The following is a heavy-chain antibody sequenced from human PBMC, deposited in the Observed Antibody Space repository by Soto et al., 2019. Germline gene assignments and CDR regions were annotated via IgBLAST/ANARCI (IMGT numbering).Heavy chain of an antibody. D-gene: IGHD5-12*01. Sequence: QLQLQESGPGLVKPSETLSLTCTVSGASITSRDYYWAWVRQPPGKGLEWIGSVYYSGNTYYNASLESRVTLSVDTSKHQFSLKLNSVAAPDTAVYYCVSLHSGYALDLDYWGQGSLVTVSS. CDR3: VSLHSGYALDLDY. CDR2: VYYSGNT. V-gene: IGHV4-39*01. J-gene: IGHJ4*02. CDR1: GASITSRDYY.